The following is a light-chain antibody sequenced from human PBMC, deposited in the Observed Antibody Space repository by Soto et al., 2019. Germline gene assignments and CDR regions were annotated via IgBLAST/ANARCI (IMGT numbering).Light chain of an antibody. CDR3: LIYYGGAQV. V-gene: IGLV7-43*01. Sequence: QTVVTQAPSLTVSPGGTVTLTCASSTGAVTSGYYPNWFQQKPGQATRALINSTTSKHSWTPARFSGSLVGGKAALTLAGVEPEDEAEYYCLIYYGGAQVFGVGTKLTVL. CDR2: STT. CDR1: TGAVTSGYY. J-gene: IGLJ2*01.